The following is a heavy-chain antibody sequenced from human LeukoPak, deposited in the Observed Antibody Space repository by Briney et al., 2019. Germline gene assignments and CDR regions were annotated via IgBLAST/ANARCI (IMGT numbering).Heavy chain of an antibody. D-gene: IGHD4-17*01. V-gene: IGHV3-30*18. CDR2: ISYDGSNK. CDR1: GFTFSSYG. CDR3: ANDGVTTK. J-gene: IGHJ4*02. Sequence: GGSLRLSCAASGFTFSSYGMHWVRQAPGKGLEWVAVISYDGSNKYYADSVKGRFTISRDNSKNTLYLQMNSLRAEDTAVYYCANDGVTTKWGQGCLVTVSS.